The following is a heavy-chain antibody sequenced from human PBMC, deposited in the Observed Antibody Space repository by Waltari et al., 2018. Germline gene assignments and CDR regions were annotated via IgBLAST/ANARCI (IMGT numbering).Heavy chain of an antibody. V-gene: IGHV3-23*01. CDR3: AKSSGGFRELSILFDY. CDR2: ISGSGGST. J-gene: IGHJ4*02. CDR1: GFTFSSYA. Sequence: EVQLLESGGGLVQPGGSLRLSCAASGFTFSSYAMSWVRQAPGKGLEWVSAISGSGGSTYYADSVKGRFTISRDNSKNTLYLQMNSLRAEDTAVYYCAKSSGGFRELSILFDYWGQGTLVTVSS. D-gene: IGHD3-10*01.